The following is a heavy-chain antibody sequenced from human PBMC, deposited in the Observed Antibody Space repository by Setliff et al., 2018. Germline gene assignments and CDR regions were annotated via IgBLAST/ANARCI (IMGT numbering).Heavy chain of an antibody. J-gene: IGHJ1*01. CDR2: IYTSGST. V-gene: IGHV4-61*02. Sequence: PSETLSLTCTVSGGSIGSGSYYWSWIRQPAGKGLEWIGRIYTSGSTNYNPSLKSRVIISVDTSKNQFSLKLSSVTAADTAVYYCARVSSGSYYYFQHWGQGTLVTVSS. CDR1: GGSIGSGSYY. D-gene: IGHD1-26*01. CDR3: ARVSSGSYYYFQH.